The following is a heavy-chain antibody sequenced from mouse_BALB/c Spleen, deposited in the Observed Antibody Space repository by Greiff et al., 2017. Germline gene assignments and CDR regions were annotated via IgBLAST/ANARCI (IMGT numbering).Heavy chain of an antibody. V-gene: IGHV2-3*01. D-gene: IGHD3-3*01. CDR1: GFSLTSYG. Sequence: VQLVESGPGLVAPSQSLSITCTVSGFSLTSYGVSWVRQPPGKGLEWLGVIWGDGSTNYHSALISRLSSSKENSKSQVFLTLNSLQTDETATYYCAKQRNTRGYYGMDYWGEGTGGSGAS. J-gene: IGHJ4*01. CDR3: AKQRNTRGYYGMDY. CDR2: IWGDGST.